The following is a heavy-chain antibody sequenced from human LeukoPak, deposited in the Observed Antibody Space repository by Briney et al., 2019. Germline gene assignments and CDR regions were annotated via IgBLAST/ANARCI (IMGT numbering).Heavy chain of an antibody. D-gene: IGHD6-13*01. CDR2: ISGSGVVT. Sequence: GGSLRLSCATSGFTFSDYAMTWVRQAPGKGLEWVATISGSGVVTYYADPVKGRFTVSGDNSKNTVYLQMSSLTAADTAVYYCATDSSLSSSWYIWDSWGQGTLVTVSS. CDR3: ATDSSLSSSWYIWDS. J-gene: IGHJ4*02. V-gene: IGHV3-23*01. CDR1: GFTFSDYA.